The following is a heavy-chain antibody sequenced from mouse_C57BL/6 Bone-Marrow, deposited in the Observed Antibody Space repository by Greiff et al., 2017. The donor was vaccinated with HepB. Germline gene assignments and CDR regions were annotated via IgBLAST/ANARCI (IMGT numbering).Heavy chain of an antibody. V-gene: IGHV14-4*01. D-gene: IGHD1-1*01. CDR1: GFNIKDDY. CDR2: IDPENGDT. CDR3: TPGNITTVDY. J-gene: IGHJ2*01. Sequence: VQLLQSGAELVRPGASVKLSCTASGFNIKDDYMQWVKQRPEQGLEWIGWIDPENGDTEYAAKFQGKATITADTSSNTAYLQLSSLTSEDTAVYYCTPGNITTVDYWGQGTTLTVSS.